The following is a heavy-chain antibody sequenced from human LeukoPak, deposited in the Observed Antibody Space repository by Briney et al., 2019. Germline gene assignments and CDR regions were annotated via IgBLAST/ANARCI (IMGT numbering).Heavy chain of an antibody. Sequence: PSETLSLTCTVSGGSISSYYWSWIRQPPGKGLEWIGYIYYSGSTNYNPSLRSRVTISVDTSKNQFSLKLRSVTAADTAVDYCASGGSYYDCWGQGTLVTVSS. CDR3: ASGGSYYDC. V-gene: IGHV4-59*01. CDR2: IYYSGST. D-gene: IGHD1-26*01. CDR1: GGSISSYY. J-gene: IGHJ4*02.